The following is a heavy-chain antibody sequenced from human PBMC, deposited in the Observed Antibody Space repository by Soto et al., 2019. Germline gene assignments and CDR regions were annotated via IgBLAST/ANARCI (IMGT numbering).Heavy chain of an antibody. CDR3: ARVLTGSYNWFDP. V-gene: IGHV3-74*01. CDR1: GFSFSSCW. J-gene: IGHJ5*02. Sequence: EVQLVESGGGLVQPAGSLRLSCAASGFSFSSCWMRWVRQVPGKGLVWVSRINRDGSTTTYADSVKGRFTISRDNAKNTLYLQMNSLRVEDTAVYYCARVLTGSYNWFDPWGQGTLVTVSS. CDR2: INRDGSTT. D-gene: IGHD1-26*01.